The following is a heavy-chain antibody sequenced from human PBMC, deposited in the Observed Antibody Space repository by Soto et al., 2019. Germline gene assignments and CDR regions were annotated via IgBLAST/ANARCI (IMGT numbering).Heavy chain of an antibody. J-gene: IGHJ1*01. V-gene: IGHV1-8*01. Sequence: GASVKVSCKTSGYTFTNSDISWVRQATGQGLEWMGWMNPNSGNSGYAQKFQGRVTMTRDTSMSTAYMELSSLRSEDTAVYYCARDGDYGDYGYFQHWGQGTPVTVSS. D-gene: IGHD4-17*01. CDR3: ARDGDYGDYGYFQH. CDR2: MNPNSGNS. CDR1: GYTFTNSD.